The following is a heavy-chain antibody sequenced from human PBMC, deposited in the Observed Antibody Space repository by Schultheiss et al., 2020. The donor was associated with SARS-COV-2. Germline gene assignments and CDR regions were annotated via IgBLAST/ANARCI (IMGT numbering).Heavy chain of an antibody. CDR3: ARNRIAAAGIRWFDP. CDR2: INHSGST. V-gene: IGHV4-34*01. J-gene: IGHJ5*02. CDR1: GGSFSGYY. Sequence: SETLSLTCAVYGGSFSGYYWSWIRQPPGKGLEWIGEINHSGSTNYNPSLKSRVTISVDTSKNQFSLKLSSVTAADTAVYYCARNRIAAAGIRWFDPWGQGTLVTVSS. D-gene: IGHD6-13*01.